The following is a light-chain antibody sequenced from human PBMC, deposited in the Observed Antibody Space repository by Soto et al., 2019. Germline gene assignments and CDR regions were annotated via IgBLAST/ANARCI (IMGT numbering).Light chain of an antibody. Sequence: QSVLTQPASVSGSPGQSITMSCTGTNSDVGGYNYVPWYQQLPGKAPQLMIYDVGNRPSGVSNRFSGSKSGNTASLTISGLQAEDEADYYCSSYTSISTLVFGTGTKLTVL. CDR2: DVG. J-gene: IGLJ1*01. CDR1: NSDVGGYNY. V-gene: IGLV2-14*01. CDR3: SSYTSISTLV.